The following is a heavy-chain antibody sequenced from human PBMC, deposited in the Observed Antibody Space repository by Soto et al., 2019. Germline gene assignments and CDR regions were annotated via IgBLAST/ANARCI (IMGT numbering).Heavy chain of an antibody. CDR3: ARSPFLECN. CDR1: GFTFSSYE. J-gene: IGHJ4*02. Sequence: EVQLLESGGGLVQPGGSLRLSCAASGFTFSSYEMNWVRQAPGKGLEWVSYISSSGSTIYYADSVKGQFTISRDNAKNSLFLQMNSLRVEDTAVYYCARSPFLECNWAQGTLVTVSS. CDR2: ISSSGSTI. D-gene: IGHD3-3*02. V-gene: IGHV3-48*03.